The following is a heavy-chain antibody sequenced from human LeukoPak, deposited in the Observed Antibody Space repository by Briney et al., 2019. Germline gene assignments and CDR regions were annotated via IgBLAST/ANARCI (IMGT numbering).Heavy chain of an antibody. Sequence: SETLSLTCTVSGYSISSGYYWGWIRQPPGKRLEWIGSTYQSGSTYYNPSLKSRVTISVDTSKNQFSLKLSSVTAADTAVYYCARTVPRATTYFDLWGRGTLVTVSS. J-gene: IGHJ2*01. CDR1: GYSISSGYY. V-gene: IGHV4-38-2*02. CDR3: ARTVPRATTYFDL. CDR2: TYQSGST. D-gene: IGHD1-26*01.